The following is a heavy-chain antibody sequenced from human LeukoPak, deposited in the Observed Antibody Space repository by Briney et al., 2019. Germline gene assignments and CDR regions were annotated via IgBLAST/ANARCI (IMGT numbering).Heavy chain of an antibody. V-gene: IGHV3-7*01. D-gene: IGHD4-23*01. J-gene: IGHJ4*02. CDR1: GFPFGNYW. Sequence: GSLRLSCAGSGFPFGNYWMAWVRQAPGKRLEWVANMKEDGGEINYVDSVKGRFTISRDNAKNSLDLQMNSLRVDDTAVYYCVRDRGYSTFDYWGQGTLVIVSS. CDR2: MKEDGGEI. CDR3: VRDRGYSTFDY.